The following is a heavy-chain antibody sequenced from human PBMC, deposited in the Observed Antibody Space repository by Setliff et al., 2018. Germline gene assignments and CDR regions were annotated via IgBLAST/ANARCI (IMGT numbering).Heavy chain of an antibody. D-gene: IGHD3-16*02. CDR1: GYSISSGYY. CDR3: ARAANMITFGGVIVMGDYYYYYGMDV. V-gene: IGHV4-38-2*02. J-gene: IGHJ6*02. CDR2: IYYSGST. Sequence: PSETLSLTCTVSGYSISSGYYWGWIRQPPGKGLEWIGYIYYSGSTYYNPSLKSRVTISVDTSKNQFSLKLSSVTAADTAVYYCARAANMITFGGVIVMGDYYYYYGMDVWGQGTTVTVSS.